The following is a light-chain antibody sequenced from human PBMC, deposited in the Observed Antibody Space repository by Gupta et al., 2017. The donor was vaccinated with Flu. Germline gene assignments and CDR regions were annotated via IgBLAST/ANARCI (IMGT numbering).Light chain of an antibody. CDR2: DAS. V-gene: IGKV3D-15*03. CDR3: HHYHKWSPPYT. Sequence: TLSVSPGDTATLSRRASRVVGNNLAWYQQKPGRAPRLLIFDASFRATGTPARFSGSGSGAEFTLTISILQSEDYALYVCHHYHKWSPPYTFGQGTKLEIK. CDR1: RVVGNN. J-gene: IGKJ2*01.